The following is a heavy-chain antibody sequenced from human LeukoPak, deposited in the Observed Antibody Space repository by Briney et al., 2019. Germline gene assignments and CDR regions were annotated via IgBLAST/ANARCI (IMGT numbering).Heavy chain of an antibody. Sequence: QTGGSLRLSCAGSGFTLSASEMNWVRQVPGKGLEWVSYIRGPSIHYADSVKGRFTISTDNAKNSLYLQMNSLRAEDTAVYYCASRRVAVPSTRAFDYWGQGTLVTVSS. CDR2: IRGPSI. D-gene: IGHD5/OR15-5a*01. CDR1: GFTLSASE. CDR3: ASRRVAVPSTRAFDY. J-gene: IGHJ4*02. V-gene: IGHV3-48*03.